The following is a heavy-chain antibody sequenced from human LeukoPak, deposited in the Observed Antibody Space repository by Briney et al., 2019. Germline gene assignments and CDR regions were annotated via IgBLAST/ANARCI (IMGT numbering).Heavy chain of an antibody. J-gene: IGHJ4*02. CDR2: IRYDGSKK. D-gene: IGHD6-6*01. CDR3: AKDEGVGSWGNTWGLIY. V-gene: IGHV3-33*06. Sequence: GGSLRLSCATSGFTFSSYAMYWLRQAPGKGLEGVAVIRYDGSKKYYADSVKGRFTISRDNSKNTLDLQMNSLRVEDTAVYYCAKDEGVGSWGNTWGLIYWGQGSLVTVSS. CDR1: GFTFSSYA.